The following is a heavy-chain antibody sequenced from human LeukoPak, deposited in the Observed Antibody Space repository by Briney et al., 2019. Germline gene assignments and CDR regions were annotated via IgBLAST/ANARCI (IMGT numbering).Heavy chain of an antibody. D-gene: IGHD1-26*01. Sequence: GGSLRLSCAASGFTFNIYEMNWVRQAPGKGLEWVSYISNSGTTIYYADSVKGRFTISRDNAKNSLYLQMNSLRAADTAVYYCARGGGSYPFFDYWGQGTLVTVSS. CDR1: GFTFNIYE. V-gene: IGHV3-48*03. CDR2: ISNSGTTI. CDR3: ARGGGSYPFFDY. J-gene: IGHJ4*02.